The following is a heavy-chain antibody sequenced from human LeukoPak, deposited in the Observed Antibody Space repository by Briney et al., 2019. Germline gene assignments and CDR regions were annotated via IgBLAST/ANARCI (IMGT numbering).Heavy chain of an antibody. CDR3: ARGPPNWGYDY. CDR1: GYTFTSYD. CDR2: MSPNSGDT. D-gene: IGHD7-27*01. Sequence: ASVKVSCKASGYTFTSYDFNWVRQATGQRPEWMGWMSPNSGDTGYAQKFQDRVTMTRTTSISTAYMELSSLRSDDTAVYYCARGPPNWGYDYWGPGTLVTVSS. J-gene: IGHJ4*02. V-gene: IGHV1-8*01.